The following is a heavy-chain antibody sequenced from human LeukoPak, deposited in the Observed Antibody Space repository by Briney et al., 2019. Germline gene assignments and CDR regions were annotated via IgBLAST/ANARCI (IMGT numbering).Heavy chain of an antibody. CDR3: ARERGGDFWSGSLDYFDY. Sequence: SETLSLTCTVSGDSISSYYWSWIRQPPGKGLEWIGRIYTSGSTNYNPSLKSRVTISVDTSKNQFSLKLSSVTAADTAVYYCARERGGDFWSGSLDYFDYWGQGTLVTVSS. CDR2: IYTSGST. D-gene: IGHD3-3*01. CDR1: GDSISSYY. J-gene: IGHJ4*02. V-gene: IGHV4-4*08.